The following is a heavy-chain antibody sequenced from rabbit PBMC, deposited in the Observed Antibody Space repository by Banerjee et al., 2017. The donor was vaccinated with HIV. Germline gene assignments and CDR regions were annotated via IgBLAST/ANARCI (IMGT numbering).Heavy chain of an antibody. D-gene: IGHD7-1*01. V-gene: IGHV1S40*01. CDR3: TRDFTGVIGWNFNL. CDR1: GFSFSNKYV. J-gene: IGHJ4*01. Sequence: QSLEESGGDLVKPEGSLTITCTASGFSFSNKYVMCWVRQAPGKGLEWIACINTSSGYTVYASWAKGRFTISKTSSTTVTLQMTSLTAADTATYFCTRDFTGVIGWNFNLWGQGTLVTVS. CDR2: INTSSGYT.